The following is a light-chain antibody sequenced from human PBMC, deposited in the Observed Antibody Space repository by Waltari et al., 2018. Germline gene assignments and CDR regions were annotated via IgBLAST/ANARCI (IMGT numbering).Light chain of an antibody. Sequence: QSALTQPRSVSGSPGQSVTISCTGTSSAVGGSNHISWYQLHPGKAPKLMIYDVSKRPSGFPDRFSGSKSCNTASLPISGLQAEDEADYYCCSYAGSYVFGTGTKVTVL. CDR1: SSAVGGSNH. J-gene: IGLJ1*01. V-gene: IGLV2-11*01. CDR3: CSYAGSYV. CDR2: DVS.